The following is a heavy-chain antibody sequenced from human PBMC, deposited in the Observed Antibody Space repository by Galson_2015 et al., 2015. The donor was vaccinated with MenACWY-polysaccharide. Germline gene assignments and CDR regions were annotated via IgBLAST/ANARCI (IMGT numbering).Heavy chain of an antibody. CDR3: ASQTWTGYFDY. J-gene: IGHJ4*02. CDR1: GFTFSNYW. V-gene: IGHV3-7*03. CDR2: IKQDGSEK. Sequence: LSCAASGFTFSNYWMSWVRQAPGRGLEWVANIKQDGSEKYYVDSVKGRFTISRDNAKNSLYLRMNSLRAEDTAMYYCASQTWTGYFDYWGQGILVTVSS. D-gene: IGHD3-10*01.